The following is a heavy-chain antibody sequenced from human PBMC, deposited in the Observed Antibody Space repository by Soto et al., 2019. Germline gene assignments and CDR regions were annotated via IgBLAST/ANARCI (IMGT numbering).Heavy chain of an antibody. D-gene: IGHD2-2*01. V-gene: IGHV1-69*01. J-gene: IGHJ6*02. CDR2: IIPIFGTA. CDR1: GGTFSSYA. CDR3: ARPKWGYCSSTSCYYYYYGMDV. Sequence: QVQLVQSGAEVKKPGSSVKVSCKASGGTFSSYAISWVRQAPGQGLEWMGGIIPIFGTANYAQKFQGRVTITADESTSTAYMELSSLRSEDTAVYYCARPKWGYCSSTSCYYYYYGMDVWGQGTTVTVSS.